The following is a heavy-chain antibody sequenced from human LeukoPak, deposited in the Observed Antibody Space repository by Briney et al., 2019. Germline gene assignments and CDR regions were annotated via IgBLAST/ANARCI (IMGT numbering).Heavy chain of an antibody. CDR1: GVTVSRNF. Sequence: GGSLRLSCAASGVTVSRNFMSWVRQAPGKGLQWVAIMYAGGTTDYSDSVRGRFHISRDSSNNTLSLQINSLRAEDTAVYYCARGSGSGWPLDRWGQGALVTVSS. CDR3: ARGSGSGWPLDR. V-gene: IGHV3-53*01. CDR2: MYAGGTT. D-gene: IGHD6-19*01. J-gene: IGHJ5*02.